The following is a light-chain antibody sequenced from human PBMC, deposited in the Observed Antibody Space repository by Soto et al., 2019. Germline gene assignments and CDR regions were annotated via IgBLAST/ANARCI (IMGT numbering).Light chain of an antibody. Sequence: QSVLTQPASVAGSPGQSITISCTATGSDVGGYKFASWYQQLPGEAPQLIIYEGSNRPSGVSHRFSGSKSGNTASLTISELQAADESYYYCSSYTSRSTLEFGTGSKVTGL. CDR1: GSDVGGYKF. J-gene: IGLJ1*01. CDR3: SSYTSRSTLE. V-gene: IGLV2-14*01. CDR2: EGS.